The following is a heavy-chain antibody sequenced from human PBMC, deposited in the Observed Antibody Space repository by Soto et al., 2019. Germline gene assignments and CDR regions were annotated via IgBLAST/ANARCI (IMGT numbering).Heavy chain of an antibody. V-gene: IGHV3-23*01. CDR2: ISGSGANT. Sequence: EVQLLESGGGLVQPGGSLRLSCAASGFTFSSYAMSWVRQAAGKGLEWVSTISGSGANTYYADSVKGRFTISRDNSKNRLYLQMNGVRAEDTAVYYCAKRSLYSSGDVDYWGQGTLVTVSS. CDR3: AKRSLYSSGDVDY. J-gene: IGHJ4*02. CDR1: GFTFSSYA. D-gene: IGHD6-19*01.